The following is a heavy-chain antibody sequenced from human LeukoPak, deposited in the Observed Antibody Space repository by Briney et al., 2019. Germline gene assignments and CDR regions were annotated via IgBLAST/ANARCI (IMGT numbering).Heavy chain of an antibody. J-gene: IGHJ4*02. CDR2: IYPSDSDA. CDR3: ATPGYYGSFNY. V-gene: IGHV5-51*01. Sequence: GESLKISCKGSGYGFTSYWIGWVRQMPGKGLEWMGIIYPSDSDARYSPSFQGQVTISADKTISTTYLQWNSLKASDTAMYYCATPGYYGSFNYWGQGTLDTVSS. CDR1: GYGFTSYW. D-gene: IGHD3-3*01.